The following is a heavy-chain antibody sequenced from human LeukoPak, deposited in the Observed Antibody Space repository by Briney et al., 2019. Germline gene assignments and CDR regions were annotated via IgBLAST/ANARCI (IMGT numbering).Heavy chain of an antibody. CDR3: ARDAQRGFDYSNSLEY. CDR1: GFIYSHYG. D-gene: IGHD4-11*01. Sequence: GGSLRLSCAASGFIYSHYGMHWVRQAPGKGLEWVAVIRSDGSNRFYTGSVKGRFTISRDNSQNTLFLQMNSLRAEDTAMYYCARDAQRGFDYSNSLEYWGHGTLVTVS. CDR2: IRSDGSNR. V-gene: IGHV3-33*01. J-gene: IGHJ4*01.